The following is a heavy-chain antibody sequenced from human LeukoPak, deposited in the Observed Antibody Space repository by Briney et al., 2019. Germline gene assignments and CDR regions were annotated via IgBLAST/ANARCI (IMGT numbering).Heavy chain of an antibody. D-gene: IGHD3-10*01. Sequence: ASVKVSCKASSYTFTNYGISWVRQAPGQGLEWMGWISGYNGNTNYAQKVQDRVTLTTDTSTSTAYMELRSLRSDDTAVYYCARDQSFGSGSYQDYWGQGTLVTVSS. CDR1: SYTFTNYG. CDR2: ISGYNGNT. CDR3: ARDQSFGSGSYQDY. V-gene: IGHV1-18*01. J-gene: IGHJ4*02.